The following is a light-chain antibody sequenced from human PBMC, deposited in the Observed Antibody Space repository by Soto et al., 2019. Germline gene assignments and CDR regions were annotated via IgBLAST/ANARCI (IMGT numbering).Light chain of an antibody. Sequence: DLQMTQSPSSLSASVGDRVTITCRASQSITNYLNWYQQRPGKAPKLLIYTTSTLQSGVPSRFSVRGSGTGFTLTISSLQPEDFATYYCQQSYITPPTFGQGTKLEIK. CDR3: QQSYITPPT. CDR1: QSITNY. CDR2: TTS. V-gene: IGKV1-39*01. J-gene: IGKJ2*01.